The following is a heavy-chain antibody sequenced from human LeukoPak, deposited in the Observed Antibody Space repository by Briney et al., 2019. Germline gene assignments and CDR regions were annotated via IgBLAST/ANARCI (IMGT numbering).Heavy chain of an antibody. V-gene: IGHV1-46*01. CDR2: INPSGGST. CDR1: GYTFTSYY. D-gene: IGHD5-18*01. Sequence: ASVKVSCKASGYTFTSYYMHWVRQAPGQGLEWMGIINPSGGSTSYAQKFQGRVTITADESTSTAYMELSSLRSEDTAVYYCARGNTWIQLSSYYYYYMDVWGKGTTVTVSS. J-gene: IGHJ6*03. CDR3: ARGNTWIQLSSYYYYYMDV.